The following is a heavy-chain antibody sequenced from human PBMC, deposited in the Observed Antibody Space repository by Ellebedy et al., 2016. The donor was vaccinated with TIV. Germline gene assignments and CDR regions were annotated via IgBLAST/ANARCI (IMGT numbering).Heavy chain of an antibody. CDR2: ISSSGVSS. Sequence: GESLKISCAASGFTFRNFAMTWVRQAPGKGLEWVSSISSSGVSSDYADSVRGRVTISRDNSKSTLYLQMDILRTDDSAEYYCAKLDSSGYYYGRLDYWGQGTLVTVSS. CDR3: AKLDSSGYYYGRLDY. CDR1: GFTFRNFA. D-gene: IGHD3-22*01. V-gene: IGHV3-23*01. J-gene: IGHJ4*02.